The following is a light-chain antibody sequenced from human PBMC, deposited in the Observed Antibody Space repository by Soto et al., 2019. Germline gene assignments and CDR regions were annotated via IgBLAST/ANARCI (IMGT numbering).Light chain of an antibody. V-gene: IGKV1-5*03. Sequence: EIQMTQSPSTLSGSVGDRVTIIWRDSQTSSSWLAWYQQKPGKAPKLLIYKASNLKSGGPSRFSGSGSGTEFTLTISSLQPDDFATYYCQHYNSYSEAFGQGTKVDIK. CDR2: KAS. CDR3: QHYNSYSEA. J-gene: IGKJ1*01. CDR1: QTSSSW.